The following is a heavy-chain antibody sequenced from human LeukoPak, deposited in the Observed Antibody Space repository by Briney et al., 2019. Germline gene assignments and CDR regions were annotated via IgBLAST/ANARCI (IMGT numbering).Heavy chain of an antibody. CDR2: INSDGSST. Sequence: GGSLRLSCAASGFTFSSYWMHWVRQAPGKGLVWVSRINSDGSSTSYADSVKGRFTFSRDNAKNTLYLQMNSLRAEDTAVYYCARALPGITMIVVPRGAFDIWGQGTMVTVSS. D-gene: IGHD3-22*01. J-gene: IGHJ3*02. CDR3: ARALPGITMIVVPRGAFDI. V-gene: IGHV3-74*01. CDR1: GFTFSSYW.